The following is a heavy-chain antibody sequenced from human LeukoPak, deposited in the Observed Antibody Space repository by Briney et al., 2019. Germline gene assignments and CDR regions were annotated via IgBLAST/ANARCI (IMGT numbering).Heavy chain of an antibody. CDR1: GFTFSSYA. CDR2: ISGSGGST. V-gene: IGHV3-23*01. CDR3: AKDLYDSSGYYPYDAFDI. D-gene: IGHD3-22*01. Sequence: PGGSLRLSCAASGFTFSSYAMSWVRQAPGKGLEWVSAISGSGGSTYYADSVKGRFTISRDNSKNTLYLQMNSLRAEDTAVYYCAKDLYDSSGYYPYDAFDIWGQGTMVTVSS. J-gene: IGHJ3*02.